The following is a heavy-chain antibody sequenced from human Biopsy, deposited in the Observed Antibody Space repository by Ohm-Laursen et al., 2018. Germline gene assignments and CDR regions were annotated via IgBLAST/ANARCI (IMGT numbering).Heavy chain of an antibody. CDR2: FSHTGTT. Sequence: SETLSLTCAVDGGSFSGYDWTWIRQPPGKGLEWVGEFSHTGTTIYNPSLKSRLTISVDKSKNHFSLRLTSVTAADTATYFCARGPYGDNAGAFDVWSQGTLVTVSS. D-gene: IGHD4/OR15-4a*01. J-gene: IGHJ4*02. CDR3: ARGPYGDNAGAFDV. CDR1: GGSFSGYD. V-gene: IGHV4-34*01.